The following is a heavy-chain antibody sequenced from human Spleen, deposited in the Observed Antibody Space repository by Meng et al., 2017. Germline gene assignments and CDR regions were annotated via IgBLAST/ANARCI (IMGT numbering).Heavy chain of an antibody. CDR2: INHSGTT. Sequence: SELLSSTFAVPGYSTSSGYYWGWIRQPPGKGLEWIGEINHSGTTNYNPSFKSRVTISADTSKNQISLNLKSVTAADTAVYYYARGISVRFLEWLDLVGGMDVWGQGTTVTVSS. D-gene: IGHD3-3*01. CDR3: ARGISVRFLEWLDLVGGMDV. J-gene: IGHJ6*01. CDR1: GYSTSSGYY. V-gene: IGHV4-38-2*01.